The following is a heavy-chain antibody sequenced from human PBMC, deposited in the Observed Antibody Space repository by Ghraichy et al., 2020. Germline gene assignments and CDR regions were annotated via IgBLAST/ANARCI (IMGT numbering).Heavy chain of an antibody. V-gene: IGHV4-4*07. D-gene: IGHD4-17*01. CDR1: GGSISSYY. Sequence: SETLSLTCTVSGGSISSYYWSWIRQPAGKGLEWIGRIYTSGGTNYNPSLKSRVTMSVDTSKNQFSLKLSSVTAADTAVYYCARDENYGHWYFDLWGRGTLVTVSS. CDR2: IYTSGGT. CDR3: ARDENYGHWYFDL. J-gene: IGHJ2*01.